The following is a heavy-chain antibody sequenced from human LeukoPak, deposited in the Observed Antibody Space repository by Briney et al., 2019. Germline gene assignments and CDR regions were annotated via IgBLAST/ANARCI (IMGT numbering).Heavy chain of an antibody. D-gene: IGHD1-26*01. CDR1: GLTVSGYE. V-gene: IGHV3-48*03. CDR2: ISTRGGTM. J-gene: IGHJ4*02. Sequence: GGSLRLSCAASGLTVSGYEMSSVRQHPGKWLGWVSYISTRGGTMYYADSVKGRFTISRDNAKNSLYLQMNSLGAEDTAVYYCARGGGSFDSDYWGQGTLVTVSS. CDR3: ARGGGSFDSDY.